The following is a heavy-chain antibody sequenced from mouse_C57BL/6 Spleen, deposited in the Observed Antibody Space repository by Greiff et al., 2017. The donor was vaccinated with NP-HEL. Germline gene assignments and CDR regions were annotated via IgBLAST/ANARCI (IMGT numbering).Heavy chain of an antibody. CDR1: GFTFSNYW. CDR3: TVYGSSPFAY. V-gene: IGHV6-3*01. Sequence: EVKLMESGGGLVQPGGSMKLSCVASGFTFSNYWMNWVRQSPEKGLEWVAQIRLKSDNYATHYAESVKGRFTISRDDSKSSVYLQMNNLRAEDTGIYYCTVYGSSPFAYWGQGTLVTVSA. CDR2: IRLKSDNYAT. J-gene: IGHJ3*01. D-gene: IGHD1-1*01.